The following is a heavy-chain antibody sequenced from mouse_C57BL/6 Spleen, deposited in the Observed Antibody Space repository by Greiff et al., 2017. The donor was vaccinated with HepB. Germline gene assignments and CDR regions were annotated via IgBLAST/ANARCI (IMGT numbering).Heavy chain of an antibody. J-gene: IGHJ1*03. D-gene: IGHD1-1*01. CDR3: TRDSDYYGSSYGYFDV. Sequence: DVKLVESGAGLVKPGGSLKLSCAASGFTFSSYAMSWVRQTPEKRLEWVAYISSGGDYIYYADTVKGRFTISRDNARNTLYLQMSSLKSEDTAMYYCTRDSDYYGSSYGYFDVWGTGTTVTVSS. CDR1: GFTFSSYA. CDR2: ISSGGDYI. V-gene: IGHV5-9-1*02.